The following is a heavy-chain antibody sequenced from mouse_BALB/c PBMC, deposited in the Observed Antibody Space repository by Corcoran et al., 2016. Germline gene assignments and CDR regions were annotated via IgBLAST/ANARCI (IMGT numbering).Heavy chain of an antibody. J-gene: IGHJ3*01. CDR3: AREGDYPFAY. V-gene: IGHV1-26*01. CDR2: INPYNGAT. Sequence: EVQLQQSGPELVKPGASVKISCKASGYSFTGYYIHWVKQSHVKSLEWIGRINPYNGATSYNQNFKDKASLTVDKSSSTAYMELHSLTSEDSAVYYCAREGDYPFAYWGQGTLVTVSA. CDR1: GYSFTGYY. D-gene: IGHD2-4*01.